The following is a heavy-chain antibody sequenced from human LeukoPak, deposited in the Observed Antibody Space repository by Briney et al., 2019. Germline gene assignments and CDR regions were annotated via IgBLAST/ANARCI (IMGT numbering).Heavy chain of an antibody. Sequence: SETLSLTWTVSGGSIISYYWSWIRQPAGKGLEWIGRIYTSGSTNYNPSLKSRVTMSVDTSKNPFSLKLSSVTAADTAVFYCARDLSAGHSSRGFDPWGQGTLVTVSS. CDR2: IYTSGST. CDR1: GGSIISYY. D-gene: IGHD6-13*01. CDR3: ARDLSAGHSSRGFDP. J-gene: IGHJ5*02. V-gene: IGHV4-4*07.